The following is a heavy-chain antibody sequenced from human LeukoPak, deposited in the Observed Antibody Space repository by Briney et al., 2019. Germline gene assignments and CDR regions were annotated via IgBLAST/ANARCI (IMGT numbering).Heavy chain of an antibody. V-gene: IGHV1-2*02. D-gene: IGHD3-16*02. CDR2: INPNSGGT. CDR3: ARHYYDYVWGSYRPFDY. J-gene: IGHJ4*02. CDR1: GYTFTGYY. Sequence: ASVKVSCKASGYTFTGYYMHWVRQAPGQGLEWMGWINPNSGGTNYAQKFQGRVTMTRDTSISTAYMELSSLRSEDTAVYYCARHYYDYVWGSYRPFDYWGQGTLVTVSS.